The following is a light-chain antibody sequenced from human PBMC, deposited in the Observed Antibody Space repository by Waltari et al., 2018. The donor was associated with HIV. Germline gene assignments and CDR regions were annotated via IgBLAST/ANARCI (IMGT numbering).Light chain of an antibody. CDR3: LLSYSGASWV. J-gene: IGLJ2*01. CDR1: TGAVTSGHY. Sequence: TLTCGSSTGAVTSGHYPYWFQQKPGQAPTTLIFDTSNTHSWTPARFSGSLLGGKAALTLSGAQPEDEAEYDCLLSYSGASWVFGGGTKGTVL. V-gene: IGLV7-46*01. CDR2: DTS.